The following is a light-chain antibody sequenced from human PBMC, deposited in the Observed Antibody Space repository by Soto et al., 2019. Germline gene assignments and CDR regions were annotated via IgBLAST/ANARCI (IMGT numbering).Light chain of an antibody. CDR1: QNINNY. J-gene: IGKJ5*01. CDR2: DAS. V-gene: IGKV1-33*01. Sequence: DIQMTQSPSSLSASVGDRVTIGFQASQNINNYLNWYQQKPGRAPKLLIYDASNLEAGVPSRFRGSGSGTDFTFTISRLQPEDIATYSCQQYENLPTFGQGTRLEIK. CDR3: QQYENLPT.